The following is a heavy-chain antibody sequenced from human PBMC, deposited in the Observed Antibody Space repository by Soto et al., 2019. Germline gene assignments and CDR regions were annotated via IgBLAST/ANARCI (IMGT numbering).Heavy chain of an antibody. Sequence: QVQLVQSGAEVKKPGASVKVSCKASGYTFTSYDINWVRQATGQGLEWMGWMNPNSGNTGYAQKFQGRVTITADESTSTAYMELSSLRSEDTAVYYCALGDSPQYFDYWGQGTLVTVSS. J-gene: IGHJ4*02. D-gene: IGHD2-15*01. V-gene: IGHV1-8*01. CDR3: ALGDSPQYFDY. CDR1: GYTFTSYD. CDR2: MNPNSGNT.